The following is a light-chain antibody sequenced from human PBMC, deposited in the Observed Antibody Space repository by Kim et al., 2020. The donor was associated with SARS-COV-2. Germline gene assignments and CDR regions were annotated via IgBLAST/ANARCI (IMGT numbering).Light chain of an antibody. CDR3: NSRDSRGDHVV. CDR1: SLRNYY. Sequence: SSELTQDPAVSVALGQTVRLTCQGDSLRNYYATWYQQRPGQAPVLVLYGKYNRPSGIPDRFSGSASGNTASLTITGAQAEDEADYYCNSRDSRGDHVVF. J-gene: IGLJ3*02. V-gene: IGLV3-19*01. CDR2: GKY.